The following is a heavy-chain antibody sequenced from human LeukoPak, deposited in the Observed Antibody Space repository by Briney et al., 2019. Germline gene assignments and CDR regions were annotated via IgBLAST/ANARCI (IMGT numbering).Heavy chain of an antibody. D-gene: IGHD3-22*01. V-gene: IGHV4-4*08. J-gene: IGHJ2*01. CDR2: IYSNGIT. Sequence: SETLSLTCTVSGDSISSYYWSWIRQPPGKGLEWIGYIYSNGITKYSPSLRSRGTISFATSRNQFSLRLTSVTAADTAIYYCARRAYYDSSGYHPTSGYFDLWGRGTLVTVSS. CDR1: GDSISSYY. CDR3: ARRAYYDSSGYHPTSGYFDL.